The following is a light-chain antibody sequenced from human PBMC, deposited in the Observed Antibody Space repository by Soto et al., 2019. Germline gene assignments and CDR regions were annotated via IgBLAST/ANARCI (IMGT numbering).Light chain of an antibody. CDR1: QSLRISY. CDR3: QQYDSSPST. V-gene: IGKV3-20*01. Sequence: EIVLTQSPGTLSLSPGERATLSFRSSQSLRISYLAWYQQKPGQAPRLLIYAAASRAAGIPDRFSGSGSGTDFTLTISGLEPEDFAVYFCQQYDSSPSTFGGGTKVDI. J-gene: IGKJ4*01. CDR2: AAA.